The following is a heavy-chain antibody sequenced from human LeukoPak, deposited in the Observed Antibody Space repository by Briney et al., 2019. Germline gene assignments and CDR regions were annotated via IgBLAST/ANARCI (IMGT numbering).Heavy chain of an antibody. CDR3: AGRLWRRDGYNLSAFDM. J-gene: IGHJ3*02. V-gene: IGHV4-4*02. D-gene: IGHD5-24*01. CDR2: IYHSGST. CDR1: GGSISSSNW. Sequence: PSGTLSLTCAVSGGSISSSNWWSWVRQPPGKGLEWIGEIYHSGSTNYNPSLKSRVTISVDKSKNQFSLKLSSVTAADTAVYYCAGRLWRRDGYNLSAFDMWGQGTMVTVSS.